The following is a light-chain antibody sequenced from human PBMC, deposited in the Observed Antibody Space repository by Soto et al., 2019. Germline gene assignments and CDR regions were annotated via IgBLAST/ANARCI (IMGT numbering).Light chain of an antibody. CDR1: ISDVGGYNS. Sequence: SALSQPASVSGSPGQSITISCTGSISDVGGYNSVSWYQQHPGKAPKLVIFDVSDRPSGISNRFSGSKSGNTASLTISGLRTEDEADYYCGSYTSSSNYVFGSGTKLTVL. CDR2: DVS. V-gene: IGLV2-14*03. CDR3: GSYTSSSNYV. J-gene: IGLJ1*01.